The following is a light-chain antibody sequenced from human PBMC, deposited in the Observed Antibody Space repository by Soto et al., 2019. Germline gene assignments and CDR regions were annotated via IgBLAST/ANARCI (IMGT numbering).Light chain of an antibody. J-gene: IGLJ1*01. CDR1: SNDVGGYKY. V-gene: IGLV2-14*03. Sequence: QSVLTQPASVSGAPGQSITISCTGTSNDVGGYKYVSWYQQRPGTAPKLIMFEVNNRPSGVSDRFSGSRSANTASLTISGLQAQDQADYSCSSYSRNNILYYVSGNGTKVTVL. CDR3: SSYSRNNILYYV. CDR2: EVN.